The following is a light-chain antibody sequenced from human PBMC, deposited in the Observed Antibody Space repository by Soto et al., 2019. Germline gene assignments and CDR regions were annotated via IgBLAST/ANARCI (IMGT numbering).Light chain of an antibody. V-gene: IGKV1-39*01. Sequence: DIQMTQSPSSLSASVGDRVSVTCRASQSISTFLNWYQQRPGEAPQLLIYAASSLQSGVPSSFSGSGSGADFTLTIGSLQPDEFATYYCQQSYTTPRTFGQGTKVEVK. CDR2: AAS. CDR3: QQSYTTPRT. J-gene: IGKJ1*01. CDR1: QSISTF.